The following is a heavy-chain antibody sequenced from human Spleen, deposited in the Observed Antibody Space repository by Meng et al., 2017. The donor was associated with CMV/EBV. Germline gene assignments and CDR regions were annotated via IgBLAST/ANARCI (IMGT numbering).Heavy chain of an antibody. CDR2: IYYTGDT. J-gene: IGHJ4*02. CDR3: VRVNRGYYGLYFDY. CDR1: GGSVRSSGYY. Sequence: SETLSLTCSVSGGSVRSSGYYWGWIRQPPGKGLEWIATIYYTGDTYYNPSLKSRATVSVDTSKNDFSLKLTSVTPADSAVYYCVRVNRGYYGLYFDYWGQGTLVTVSS. D-gene: IGHD3-22*01. V-gene: IGHV4-39*07.